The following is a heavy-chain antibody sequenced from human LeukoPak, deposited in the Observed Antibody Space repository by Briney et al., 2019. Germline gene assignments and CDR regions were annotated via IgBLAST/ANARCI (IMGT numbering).Heavy chain of an antibody. CDR2: IYYSGSA. J-gene: IGHJ4*02. V-gene: IGHV4-31*03. D-gene: IGHD3-3*01. Sequence: PSETLSLNCTVSGVSISSGGYFWSWIRQHPGKGLELIGYIYYSGSAYYNPSLKSRVTISVDTSKNQFSLKLSSVTAADTAVYYCARTSLTISSDYWGQGTLVTVSS. CDR3: ARTSLTISSDY. CDR1: GVSISSGGYF.